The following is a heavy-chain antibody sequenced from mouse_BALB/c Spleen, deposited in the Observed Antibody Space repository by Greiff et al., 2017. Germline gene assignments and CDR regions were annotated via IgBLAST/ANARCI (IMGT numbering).Heavy chain of an antibody. V-gene: IGHV1-84*02. D-gene: IGHD5-2*01. CDR3: TRERNTAWFAY. CDR1: GYTFTDYY. CDR2: IYPGSGNT. Sequence: QVQLQQSGPELVKPGASVKISCKASGYTFTDYYINWVKQKPGQGLEWIGWIYPGSGNTKYNEKFKGKATLTVDKSSSTAYMELSSLTSEDSAVYYCTRERNTAWFAYWGQGTLVTVSA. J-gene: IGHJ3*01.